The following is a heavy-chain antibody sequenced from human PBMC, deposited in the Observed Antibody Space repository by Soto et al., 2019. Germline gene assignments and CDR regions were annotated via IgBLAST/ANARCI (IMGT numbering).Heavy chain of an antibody. CDR3: ARANSMYSSSWYQDY. CDR1: GGSISSGGYY. V-gene: IGHV4-31*03. J-gene: IGHJ4*02. CDR2: IYYSGST. D-gene: IGHD6-13*01. Sequence: QVPLQESGPGLVKPSQTLSLTCTVSGGSISSGGYYWSWIRQHPRKGLEWIGYIYYSGSTYYNPSLKSRVTISVDTSKNQFSLKLSSVTAADTAVYYCARANSMYSSSWYQDYWGQGTLVTVSS.